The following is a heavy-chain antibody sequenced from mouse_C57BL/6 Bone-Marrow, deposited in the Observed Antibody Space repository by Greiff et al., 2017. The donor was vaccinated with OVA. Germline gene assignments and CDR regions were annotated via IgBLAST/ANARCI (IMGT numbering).Heavy chain of an antibody. J-gene: IGHJ3*01. CDR3: ASGDYDVAWFAY. D-gene: IGHD2-4*01. CDR1: GYTFTSYW. Sequence: QVQLQQPGAELVRPGSSVKLSCKASGYTFTSYWMHWVKQRPIQGLEWIGNIDPSDSETHYNQKFKDKATLTVDKSSSTAYMQLSSLTSEDSAVYYCASGDYDVAWFAYWGQGTLVTVSA. V-gene: IGHV1-52*01. CDR2: IDPSDSET.